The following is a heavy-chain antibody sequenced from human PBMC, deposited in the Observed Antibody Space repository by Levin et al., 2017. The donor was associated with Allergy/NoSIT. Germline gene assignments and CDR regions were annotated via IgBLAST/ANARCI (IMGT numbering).Heavy chain of an antibody. V-gene: IGHV3-30*04. J-gene: IGHJ4*02. CDR3: ARDPLSGSYEFDY. Sequence: GGSLRLSCAASGFTFSSYAMHWVRQAPGKGLEWVAVISYDGSNKYYADSVKGRFTISRDNSKNTLYLQMNSLRAEDTAVYYCARDPLSGSYEFDYWGQGTLVTVSS. D-gene: IGHD1-26*01. CDR2: ISYDGSNK. CDR1: GFTFSSYA.